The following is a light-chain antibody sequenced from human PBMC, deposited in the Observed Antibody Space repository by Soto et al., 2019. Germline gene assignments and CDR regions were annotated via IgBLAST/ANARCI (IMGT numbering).Light chain of an antibody. J-gene: IGKJ1*01. CDR2: GAS. V-gene: IGKV3-15*01. CDR1: QSVSSN. CDR3: QQYNNWST. Sequence: EIVMTQSPATLSVSPGERATLSCRASQSVSSNLAWYQQKPGQAPRLLIYGASTRATGIPARFSGSGSGTGFTLAISGLQSEDFAVYYCQQYNNWSTFGQGTKVEIK.